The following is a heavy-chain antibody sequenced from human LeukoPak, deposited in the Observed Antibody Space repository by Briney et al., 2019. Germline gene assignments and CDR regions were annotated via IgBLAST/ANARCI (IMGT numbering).Heavy chain of an antibody. V-gene: IGHV1-69*05. J-gene: IGHJ3*02. D-gene: IGHD5-18*01. CDR1: GGTFSSYA. CDR3: ARPVDTAMADAFDI. CDR2: IIPIFGTA. Sequence: ASVKVSCKASGGTFSSYAISWVRQAPGQGLEWMGGIIPIFGTANYAQKFQGRVTITTDESTSTAYMELSSLRSEDTAVYYCARPVDTAMADAFDIWGQGTMVTVSS.